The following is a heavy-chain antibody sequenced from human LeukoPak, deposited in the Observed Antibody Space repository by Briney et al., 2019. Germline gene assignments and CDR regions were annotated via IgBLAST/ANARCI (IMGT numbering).Heavy chain of an antibody. V-gene: IGHV4-34*01. J-gene: IGHJ5*02. CDR2: INHSGST. Sequence: SETLSLTCAVYGGSFSGYYWSWIRQPPGKGREWIGEINHSGSTNYNPPLKSRVTISVDTSKNQFSLKLNSVTAADTAVYYCARHYGPWGQGTLVTVSS. CDR3: ARHYGP. CDR1: GGSFSGYY. D-gene: IGHD3-16*01.